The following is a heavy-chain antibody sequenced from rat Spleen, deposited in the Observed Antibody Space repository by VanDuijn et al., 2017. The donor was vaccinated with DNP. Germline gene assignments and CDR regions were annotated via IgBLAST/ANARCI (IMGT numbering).Heavy chain of an antibody. D-gene: IGHD1-11*01. CDR2: IRYDGGST. CDR3: ARPLGYGGYRPWDY. J-gene: IGHJ2*01. CDR1: GFTFSDYY. V-gene: IGHV5-22*01. Sequence: EVQLVESGGGLVQPGRSLKLSCAASGFTFSDYYMAWVRQAPTKGLELVSYIRYDGGSTYYGDSVKGRFTISRDNAKNTLYLQMNSLRSEDMATYYCARPLGYGGYRPWDYWGQGVMVKVSS.